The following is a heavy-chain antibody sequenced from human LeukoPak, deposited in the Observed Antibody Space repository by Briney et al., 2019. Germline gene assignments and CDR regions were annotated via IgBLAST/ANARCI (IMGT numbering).Heavy chain of an antibody. D-gene: IGHD3-10*01. CDR1: GGSISSGDYY. CDR2: IYYSGST. Sequence: SQSLSLTCTVSGGSISSGDYYWSWIRQPPGKGLEWIGYIYYSGSTYYNPSLKSRVTISVDTSNNQFSLKLSSVTAAETAVYYWAREGLYGSGKIDYWGQGTLVTVSS. J-gene: IGHJ4*02. CDR3: AREGLYGSGKIDY. V-gene: IGHV4-30-4*01.